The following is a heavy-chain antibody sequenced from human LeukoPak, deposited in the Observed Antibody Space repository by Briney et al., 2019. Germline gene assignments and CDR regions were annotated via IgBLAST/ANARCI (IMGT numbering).Heavy chain of an antibody. Sequence: GGSLRLSCAASGFTFSSYAMHWVRQAPGKGLEWVAVISCDGSNKYYADSVKGRFTISRDNSKNTLYLQMNSLRAEDTAVYYCAGDPGIAVAGRTNDAFDIWGQGTMVTVSS. CDR3: AGDPGIAVAGRTNDAFDI. V-gene: IGHV3-30*04. CDR2: ISCDGSNK. CDR1: GFTFSSYA. D-gene: IGHD6-19*01. J-gene: IGHJ3*02.